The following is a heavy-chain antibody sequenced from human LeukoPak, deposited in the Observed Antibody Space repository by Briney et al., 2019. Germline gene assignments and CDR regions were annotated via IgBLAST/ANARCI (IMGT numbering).Heavy chain of an antibody. Sequence: ASVKVSCKASGYTFTSYYMHWVRQAPGQGLEWMGIINPSGGSTSYAQKFQGRVTMTRDMSTSTVYMELSSLRSEDTAVYYCARSAKYYDFLSGYSSPGYYMDVWGKGTTVTVSS. J-gene: IGHJ6*03. D-gene: IGHD3-3*01. V-gene: IGHV1-46*01. CDR1: GYTFTSYY. CDR2: INPSGGST. CDR3: ARSAKYYDFLSGYSSPGYYMDV.